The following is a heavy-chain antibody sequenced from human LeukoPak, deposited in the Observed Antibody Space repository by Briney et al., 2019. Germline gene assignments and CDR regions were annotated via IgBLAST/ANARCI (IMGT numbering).Heavy chain of an antibody. CDR2: ISSSGSTI. J-gene: IGHJ6*03. Sequence: GGSLRLSCAASGFTFSSYEMNWVRQAPGKGLEWVSYISSSGSTIYYADSVKGLFTISRDNAKNSLYLQMNSLRAEDTAVYYCARDAPMVRGVIQYYYYMDVWGKGTTVTVSS. D-gene: IGHD3-10*01. CDR1: GFTFSSYE. V-gene: IGHV3-48*03. CDR3: ARDAPMVRGVIQYYYYMDV.